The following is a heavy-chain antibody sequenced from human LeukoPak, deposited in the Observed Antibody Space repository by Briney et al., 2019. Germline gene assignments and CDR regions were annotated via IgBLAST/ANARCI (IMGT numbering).Heavy chain of an antibody. Sequence: ASVKVSCKASGYTFTSYDINWVRQATGQGLEWMGWMNPNSGNTGYAQRFQGRVTMTRNTSISTAYMELSSLRSEDTAVHYCAIRQVYCSGGSCLLQTTYYYYGMDVWGQGTTVTVSS. CDR3: AIRQVYCSGGSCLLQTTYYYYGMDV. D-gene: IGHD2-15*01. V-gene: IGHV1-8*01. J-gene: IGHJ6*02. CDR1: GYTFTSYD. CDR2: MNPNSGNT.